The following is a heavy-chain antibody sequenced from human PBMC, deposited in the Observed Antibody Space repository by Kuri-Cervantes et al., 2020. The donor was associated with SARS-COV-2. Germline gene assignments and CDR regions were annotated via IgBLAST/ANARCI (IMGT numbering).Heavy chain of an antibody. CDR1: GGSISSHY. CDR2: IYYSGST. Sequence: SETLSLTCTVSGGSISSHYWSRIRQPPGKGLEWIGYIYYSGSTNYNPSLKSRVTISVDTSKNQFSLKLSSVTAADTAVYYCARDPNANHNNWFDPWGQETLVTVSS. D-gene: IGHD4/OR15-4a*01. J-gene: IGHJ5*02. V-gene: IGHV4-59*11. CDR3: ARDPNANHNNWFDP.